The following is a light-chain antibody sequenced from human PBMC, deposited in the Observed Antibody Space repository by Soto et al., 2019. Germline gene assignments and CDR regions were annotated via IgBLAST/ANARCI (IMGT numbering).Light chain of an antibody. CDR1: SSDIGDYNY. CDR2: EVS. CDR3: SSYAGSNYP. Sequence: QSVLTQPPSASGSPGQSVTISCTGTSSDIGDYNYVSWYQQHPGKAPKLMIYEVSKRPSGVPDRFSGSKSGNTASLTVSGLQAEDEADYYCSSYAGSNYPFGGGTKLTVL. J-gene: IGLJ2*01. V-gene: IGLV2-8*01.